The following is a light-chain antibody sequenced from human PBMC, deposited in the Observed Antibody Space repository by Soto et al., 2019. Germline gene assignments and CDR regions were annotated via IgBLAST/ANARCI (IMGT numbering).Light chain of an antibody. J-gene: IGKJ1*01. Sequence: EVVMTQSPATLSVSPGERATLSCRASESISSDLAWYQQKPCQAPRLLIYGASTRASDIPARFSGSGSGTECTLNIRSLQSEDFAVYYCQQYNNWPPWTFGQGTKVEFK. V-gene: IGKV3-15*01. CDR1: ESISSD. CDR3: QQYNNWPPWT. CDR2: GAS.